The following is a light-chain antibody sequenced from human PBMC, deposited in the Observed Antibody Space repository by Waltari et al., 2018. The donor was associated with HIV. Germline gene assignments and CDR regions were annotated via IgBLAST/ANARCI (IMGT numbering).Light chain of an antibody. CDR1: SGSVSTSYY. V-gene: IGLV8-61*01. J-gene: IGLJ3*02. CDR2: STN. Sequence: QTVVTQEPSFSVSPGGTVTLTCGLSSGSVSTSYYPSWYQQTPGEAPRTLIYSTNTRSSGVPDRFSGSILGNKAALTITGAQADDESDYYCVLYMGSGIREGVFGGGTKLTVL. CDR3: VLYMGSGIREGV.